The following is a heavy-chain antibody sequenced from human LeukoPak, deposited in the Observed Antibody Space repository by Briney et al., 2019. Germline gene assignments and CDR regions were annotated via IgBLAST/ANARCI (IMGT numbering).Heavy chain of an antibody. V-gene: IGHV1-2*02. CDR1: GYTFTAYY. CDR2: ITPNSGGT. Sequence: ASVKVSCKASGYTFTAYYVHWVRQAPGQGLEWMGWITPNSGGTKYAQKFQGRVTMTRDTSISTAYMELSGLRSDDTAVYYCAREVHSSGWYYFDYWGQGTLVTVSS. D-gene: IGHD6-19*01. CDR3: AREVHSSGWYYFDY. J-gene: IGHJ4*02.